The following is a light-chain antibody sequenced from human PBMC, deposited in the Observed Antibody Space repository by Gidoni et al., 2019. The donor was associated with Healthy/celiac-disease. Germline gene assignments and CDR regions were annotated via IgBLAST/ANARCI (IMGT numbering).Light chain of an antibody. CDR3: SSYAGSNPHVV. CDR2: EVS. CDR1: SSDGGGYNY. Sequence: QSALTQPPSASGSPGQSVTISCTGTSSDGGGYNYVSWYQQHPGKAPQLMIYEVSKRPSGVPDRFPGSKSGNTASLTVSGLQAEDEADYYCSSYAGSNPHVVFGGGTKLTVL. J-gene: IGLJ2*01. V-gene: IGLV2-8*01.